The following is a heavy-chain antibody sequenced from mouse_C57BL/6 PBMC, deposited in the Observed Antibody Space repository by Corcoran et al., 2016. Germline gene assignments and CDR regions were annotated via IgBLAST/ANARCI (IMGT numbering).Heavy chain of an antibody. CDR3: ARTYYGSSYAY. V-gene: IGHV3-6*01. J-gene: IGHJ2*01. CDR1: GYSITSGYY. CDR2: ISYDGSN. Sequence: DVQLQESGPGLVKPSQSLSLTCSVTGYSITSGYYWNWIRQFPGNKLEWMGYISYDGSNNYNPSLKHRISITRYPSKNQFFLKLNSVTTEDTATYCGARTYYGSSYAYWGQCTTLTVSS. D-gene: IGHD1-1*01.